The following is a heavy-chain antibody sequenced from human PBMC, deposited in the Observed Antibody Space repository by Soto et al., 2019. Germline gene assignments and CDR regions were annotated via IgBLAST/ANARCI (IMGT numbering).Heavy chain of an antibody. J-gene: IGHJ4*02. CDR1: GFTFDDYA. Sequence: DVQLVESGGGLVQPGRSLRLSCAASGFTFDDYAMHWVRQAPGKGLEWVSGISWNSGSIGYADSVKGRFTISRDNAKNSLYLQMNSLRAEDTALYYCAKDIRILWFGESTFFDYWGQGTLVTVSS. CDR3: AKDIRILWFGESTFFDY. CDR2: ISWNSGSI. D-gene: IGHD3-10*01. V-gene: IGHV3-9*01.